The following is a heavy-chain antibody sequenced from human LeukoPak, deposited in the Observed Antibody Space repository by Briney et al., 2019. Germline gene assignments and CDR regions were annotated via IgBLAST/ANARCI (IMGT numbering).Heavy chain of an antibody. CDR2: ISGSGGST. CDR3: AKAKKVQGPGHYFDY. Sequence: GGSLRLSCAASGFTFSNYAMSWVRQAPGKGLEWVSAISGSGGSTYYADSVKGRFTISRDNSKNTLYLQMNSLRAEDTAVYYCAKAKKVQGPGHYFDYWGQGTLVTVSS. CDR1: GFTFSNYA. V-gene: IGHV3-23*01. J-gene: IGHJ4*02.